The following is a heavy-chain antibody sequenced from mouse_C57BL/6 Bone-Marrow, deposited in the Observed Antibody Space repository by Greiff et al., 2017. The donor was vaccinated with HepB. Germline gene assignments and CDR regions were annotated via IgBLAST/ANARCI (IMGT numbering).Heavy chain of an antibody. D-gene: IGHD3-3*01. V-gene: IGHV5-6*02. CDR3: ARHGDGAY. J-gene: IGHJ3*01. CDR1: GFTFSSYG. CDR2: ISSGGSYT. Sequence: DVMLVESGGDLVKPGGSLKLSCAASGFTFSSYGMSWVRQTPDKRLEWVATISSGGSYTYYPDSVKGRFTISRDNAKNTLYLQMSSLKSEDTAMYYCARHGDGAYWGQGTLVTVSA.